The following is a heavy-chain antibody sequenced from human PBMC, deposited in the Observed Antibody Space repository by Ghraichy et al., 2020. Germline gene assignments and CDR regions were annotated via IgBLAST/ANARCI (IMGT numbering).Heavy chain of an antibody. D-gene: IGHD1-26*01. V-gene: IGHV1-3*01. J-gene: IGHJ5*02. CDR3: ARDGRWELRGRDWFDP. CDR2: INAGNVNT. CDR1: GYTFTSYA. Sequence: ASVKVSCKASGYTFTSYAMHWVRQVPGQRLEWMGWINAGNVNTKYSQKFQGRVTITRDTSASTAYMELSSLRSEDTAVYYCARDGRWELRGRDWFDPWGQGTLVTVSS.